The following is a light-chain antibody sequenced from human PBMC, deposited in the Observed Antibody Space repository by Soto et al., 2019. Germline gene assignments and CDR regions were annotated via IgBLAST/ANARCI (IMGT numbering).Light chain of an antibody. V-gene: IGKV1-8*01. CDR3: QQYYSYPLT. Sequence: AIRMTQSPSSLSASTGDRVTITCRASQGISSYLAWYQQKPGKAPKLLIYAASTLQSGVPSRFSGSGSATEFTLTSSCLKSEDFATYYCQQYYSYPLTVGGGTKVEIK. CDR2: AAS. J-gene: IGKJ4*01. CDR1: QGISSY.